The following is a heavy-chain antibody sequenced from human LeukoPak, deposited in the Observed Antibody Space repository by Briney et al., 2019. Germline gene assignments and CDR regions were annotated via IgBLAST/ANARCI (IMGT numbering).Heavy chain of an antibody. CDR3: ARPSVGFDP. J-gene: IGHJ5*02. CDR2: ISGDGSST. Sequence: PGGSLRLSCAASGFTFSSYAMSWVRQAPGKGLVWLSRISGDGSSTSYADSVKGRFTISRDNAKNTLYLQMNSLRAEDTAVYYCARPSVGFDPWGQGTLVTVSS. V-gene: IGHV3-74*01. CDR1: GFTFSSYA.